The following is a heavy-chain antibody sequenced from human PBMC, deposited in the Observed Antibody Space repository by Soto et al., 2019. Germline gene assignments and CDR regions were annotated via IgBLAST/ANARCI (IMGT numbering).Heavy chain of an antibody. D-gene: IGHD3-10*01. Sequence: QVQLVESGGGVVQPGRSLRLSCAASGFTFSSYGMHWVRQAPGKGLEWVAVIWYDGSNKYYADSVKGRFTISRDNSKNTLYLQMNSLRAEDTAVYYCARPSSLWFGELYYFDYWGQRTLVTVSS. CDR2: IWYDGSNK. CDR1: GFTFSSYG. V-gene: IGHV3-33*01. J-gene: IGHJ4*02. CDR3: ARPSSLWFGELYYFDY.